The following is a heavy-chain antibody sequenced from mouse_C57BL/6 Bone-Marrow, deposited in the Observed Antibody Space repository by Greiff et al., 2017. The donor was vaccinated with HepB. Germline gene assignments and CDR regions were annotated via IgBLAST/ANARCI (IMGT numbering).Heavy chain of an antibody. CDR1: GYAFTNYL. D-gene: IGHD4-1*01. V-gene: IGHV1-54*01. CDR2: INPGSGGT. Sequence: QVQLKQSGAELVRPGTSVKVSCKASGYAFTNYLIEWVKQRPGQGLEWIGVINPGSGGTNYNEKFKGKATLTADKSSSTAYMQLSSLTSEDSAVYFCARLGEDYYFDYWGQGTTLTVSS. J-gene: IGHJ2*01. CDR3: ARLGEDYYFDY.